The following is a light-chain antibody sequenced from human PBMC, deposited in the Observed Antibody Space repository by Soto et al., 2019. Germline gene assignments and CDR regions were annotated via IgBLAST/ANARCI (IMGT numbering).Light chain of an antibody. CDR1: SSDVGSYNL. CDR2: EVT. V-gene: IGLV2-23*02. Sequence: QSALTQPASVSGSPGQSITISCTGTSSDVGSYNLVSWYQQHPGKVPKLMIYEVTERPSGVSNRFSGSKSGNTASLTISWLQDEDEADYYCCAYAGSSTFVIFGGGTKVTVL. J-gene: IGLJ2*01. CDR3: CAYAGSSTFVI.